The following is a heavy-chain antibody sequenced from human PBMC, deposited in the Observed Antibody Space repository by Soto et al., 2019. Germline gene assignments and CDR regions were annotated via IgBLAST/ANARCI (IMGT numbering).Heavy chain of an antibody. Sequence: QVQLVESGGGLVKPGGSLRLSCAASGFTFTDYYMSWIRQAPGKVLEWVSYISSSGSTIYYADSVKGRFTISRDNDKNSLYLQMTRLIAEDTAVYYCAREGLGCSSTSCYHDYYMDVWGKGTTVTVSS. CDR2: ISSSGSTI. V-gene: IGHV3-11*01. D-gene: IGHD2-2*01. CDR1: GFTFTDYY. CDR3: AREGLGCSSTSCYHDYYMDV. J-gene: IGHJ6*03.